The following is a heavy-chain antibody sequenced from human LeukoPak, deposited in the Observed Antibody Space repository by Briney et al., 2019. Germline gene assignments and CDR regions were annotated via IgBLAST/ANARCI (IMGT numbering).Heavy chain of an antibody. CDR1: GFTFSGSA. Sequence: GGSLRLSCAASGFTFSGSAMHWVRQASGKGLEWVGRIRSKANSYATAYAASVKGRFTISRDDSKNTAYLQMNSLKTEDTAVYYCTRRSRDYYGMDVWGQGTTVTVSS. CDR2: IRSKANSYAT. CDR3: TRRSRDYYGMDV. J-gene: IGHJ6*02. V-gene: IGHV3-73*01.